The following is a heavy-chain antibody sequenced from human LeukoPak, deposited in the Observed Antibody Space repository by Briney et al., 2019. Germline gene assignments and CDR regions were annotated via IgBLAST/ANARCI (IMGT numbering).Heavy chain of an antibody. J-gene: IGHJ4*02. D-gene: IGHD4-17*01. CDR1: GFTFSSYA. Sequence: GSLRLSCAASGFTFSSYAMSWVRQAPGKGLEWVSSISGSGDNTCYADSVKDRFSISRDNSKTTVSLQMNSLRAEDTAVYYCAKGRGTAVTSAASYWGQGTLVTVSS. CDR2: ISGSGDNT. CDR3: AKGRGTAVTSAASY. V-gene: IGHV3-23*01.